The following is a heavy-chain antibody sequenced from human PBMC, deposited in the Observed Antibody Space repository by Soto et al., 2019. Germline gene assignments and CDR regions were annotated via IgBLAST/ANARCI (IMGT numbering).Heavy chain of an antibody. Sequence: GSLRLSCAASGFTFSSYAMSWVRQAPGKGLEWVSAISGSGGSTYYADSVKGRFTISRDNSKNTLYLQMNSLRAEDTAVYYCAKNDNDFWSGYLPPYYYYYYYMDVWGKGTTVTVSS. CDR3: AKNDNDFWSGYLPPYYYYYYYMDV. D-gene: IGHD3-3*01. CDR2: ISGSGGST. CDR1: GFTFSSYA. J-gene: IGHJ6*03. V-gene: IGHV3-23*01.